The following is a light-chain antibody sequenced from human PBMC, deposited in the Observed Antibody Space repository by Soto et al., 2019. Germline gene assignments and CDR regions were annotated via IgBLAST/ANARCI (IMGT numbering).Light chain of an antibody. CDR1: SSDVGGYDY. Sequence: QPALTQPASVSGPPGQPITISCTGTSSDVGGYDYVSWYQHHPGKAPKLMIYEVTKRPSGVSDRFSGSKSGNTASLTVSGLQAEDEADYYCSSYAKTTNFVFGTGTKVTVL. CDR2: EVT. CDR3: SSYAKTTNFV. J-gene: IGLJ1*01. V-gene: IGLV2-14*01.